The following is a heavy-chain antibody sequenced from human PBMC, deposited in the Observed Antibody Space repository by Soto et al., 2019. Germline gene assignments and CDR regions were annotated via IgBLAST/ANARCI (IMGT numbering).Heavy chain of an antibody. CDR1: GFTFSSYG. CDR2: ISYDGSNK. Sequence: QVQLVESGGGVVQPGRSLRLSCAASGFTFSSYGMHWVRQAPGKGLEWVAVISYDGSNKYYADSVKGRFTISRDNSKNTLYLQMNSLRAEDTAVYYCAKDWRNYYDSSGYYRKTGRFVWGQGTMVTVSS. J-gene: IGHJ3*01. CDR3: AKDWRNYYDSSGYYRKTGRFV. D-gene: IGHD3-22*01. V-gene: IGHV3-30*18.